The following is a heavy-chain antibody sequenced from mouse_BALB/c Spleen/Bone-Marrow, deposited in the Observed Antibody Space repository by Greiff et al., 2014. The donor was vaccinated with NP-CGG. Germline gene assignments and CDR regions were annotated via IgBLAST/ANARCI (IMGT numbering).Heavy chain of an antibody. CDR3: ARFAGTPYTMDY. D-gene: IGHD4-1*01. J-gene: IGHJ4*01. CDR1: GYSINSSYS. Sequence: EVQLQQSGPDLVKPSPSLSLTCTITGYSINSSYSWHWIRQFPGNKLEWMGYIHYSGITVYNPSLKSRISITRDTSNNQFFLQLNSVTTEDTATYYCARFAGTPYTMDYWGQGTSVTVSS. CDR2: IHYSGIT. V-gene: IGHV3-1*02.